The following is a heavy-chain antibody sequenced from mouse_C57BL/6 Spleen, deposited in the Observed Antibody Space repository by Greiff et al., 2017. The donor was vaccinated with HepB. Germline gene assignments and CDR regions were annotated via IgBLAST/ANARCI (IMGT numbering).Heavy chain of an antibody. V-gene: IGHV5-17*01. D-gene: IGHD1-1*01. Sequence: EVKVVESGGGLVKPGGSLKLSCAASGFTFSDYGMHWVRQAPEKGLEWVAYISSGSSTIYYADTVKGRFTISRDNAKNTLFLQMTSLRSEDTAMYYCARNYGSSYVWFAYWGQGTLVTVSA. CDR3: ARNYGSSYVWFAY. CDR2: ISSGSSTI. J-gene: IGHJ3*01. CDR1: GFTFSDYG.